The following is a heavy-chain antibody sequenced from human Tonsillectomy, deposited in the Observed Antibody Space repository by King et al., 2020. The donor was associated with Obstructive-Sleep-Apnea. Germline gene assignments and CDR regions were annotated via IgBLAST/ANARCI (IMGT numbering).Heavy chain of an antibody. CDR2: IYYSGST. CDR1: GGSISSYY. Sequence: QLQESGPGLVKPSETLSLTCTVSGGSISSYYWSWIRQPPGKGLEWIGYIYYSGSTNYNPSLNSRVTISVDTSKNQFSLQLSSVTAADTAVYYCARVKFEDSSGYYYFDYWGQGTLVTVSS. V-gene: IGHV4-59*01. CDR3: ARVKFEDSSGYYYFDY. D-gene: IGHD3-22*01. J-gene: IGHJ4*02.